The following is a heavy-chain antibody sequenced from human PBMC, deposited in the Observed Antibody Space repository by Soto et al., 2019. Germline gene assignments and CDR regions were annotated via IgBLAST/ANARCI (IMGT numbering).Heavy chain of an antibody. J-gene: IGHJ5*02. V-gene: IGHV3-23*01. CDR3: AKGGTTSPYNWFDP. Sequence: PGGSLRLSCAASGFTFSNYAMSWVRQARGKGLEWVSGLSDGGGSTFYADSVKGRFTISRDNAKNTLYLQMSSLRAEDTAVYYCAKGGTTSPYNWFDPWGQGTLVTVSS. CDR1: GFTFSNYA. D-gene: IGHD2-2*01. CDR2: LSDGGGST.